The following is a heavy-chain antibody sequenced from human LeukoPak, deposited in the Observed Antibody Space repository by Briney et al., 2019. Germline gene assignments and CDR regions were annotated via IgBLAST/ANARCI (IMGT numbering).Heavy chain of an antibody. CDR1: GFTFSSYA. V-gene: IGHV3-30*01. CDR3: ATLDGYNSPSLDY. CDR2: ISYDGSNK. J-gene: IGHJ4*02. D-gene: IGHD5-24*01. Sequence: GGSLRLSCAASGFTFSSYAMHWVRQAPGKGLEWVAVISYDGSNKYYADSVKGRFTISRDNSKNTLYLQMNSLRAEDTAVYYCATLDGYNSPSLDYWGQGTLVTVSS.